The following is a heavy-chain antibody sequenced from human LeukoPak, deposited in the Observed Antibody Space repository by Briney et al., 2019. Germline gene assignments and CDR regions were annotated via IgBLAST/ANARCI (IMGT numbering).Heavy chain of an antibody. CDR3: ARVDGRRSISIFVQWGGDDAFDI. CDR1: GYTFTGYY. CDR2: INPNSGGT. J-gene: IGHJ3*02. V-gene: IGHV1-2*02. D-gene: IGHD3-9*01. Sequence: RASVKVSCKASGYTFTGYYMHWVRQAPGQGLEWMGWINPNSGGTNYAQKFQGRVTMTRDTSISTAYMELSRLRSDDTAVYYCARVDGRRSISIFVQWGGDDAFDIWGQGTMVTVSS.